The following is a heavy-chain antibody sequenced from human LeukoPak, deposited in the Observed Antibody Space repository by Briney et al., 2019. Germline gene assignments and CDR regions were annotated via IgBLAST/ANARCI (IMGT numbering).Heavy chain of an antibody. CDR2: INHSGST. CDR3: ARAPPYYYGSGSALDY. V-gene: IGHV4-34*01. Sequence: KSSETLSLTCAVYGGSFSGYYWSWIRQPPGKGLEWIGEINHSGSTNYNPFLKSRVTISVDTSKNQFSLKLSSVTAADTAVYYCARAPPYYYGSGSALDYWGQGTLVTVSS. J-gene: IGHJ4*02. CDR1: GGSFSGYY. D-gene: IGHD3-10*01.